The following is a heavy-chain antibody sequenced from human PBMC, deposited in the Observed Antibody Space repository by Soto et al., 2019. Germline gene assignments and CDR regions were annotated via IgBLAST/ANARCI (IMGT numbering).Heavy chain of an antibody. D-gene: IGHD5-12*01. V-gene: IGHV1-69*06. CDR1: GGTFSSYA. CDR3: ARDRGKMATKTSLYYYGMDV. Sequence: QVQLVQSGAEVKKPGSSVKVSCKASGGTFSSYAISWVRQAPGQGLEWMGGIIPIFGTANYAQKFQGRVTITADKSTSTAYMELSSLRSEDTAVYYCARDRGKMATKTSLYYYGMDVWGQGTTVTVSS. J-gene: IGHJ6*02. CDR2: IIPIFGTA.